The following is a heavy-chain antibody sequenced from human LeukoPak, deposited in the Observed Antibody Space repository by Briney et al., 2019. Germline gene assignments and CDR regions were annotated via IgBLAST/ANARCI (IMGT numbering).Heavy chain of an antibody. V-gene: IGHV4-34*01. CDR3: ARRNRITMVRGVGFDI. CDR2: INHSGST. CDR1: GGSFNGYY. Sequence: SETLSLTCAVYGGSFNGYYWSWIRQPPGKGLEWIGEINHSGSTNYNPSLKSRVTISVDTSKNQFSLKLSSVTAADTAVYYCARRNRITMVRGVGFDIWGQGTMVTVSS. J-gene: IGHJ3*02. D-gene: IGHD3-10*01.